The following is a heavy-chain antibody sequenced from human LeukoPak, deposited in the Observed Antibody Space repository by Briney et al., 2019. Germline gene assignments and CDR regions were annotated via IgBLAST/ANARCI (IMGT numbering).Heavy chain of an antibody. CDR3: AKESTHYGGGYFDY. J-gene: IGHJ4*02. CDR2: IRYDGSNK. D-gene: IGHD4-17*01. CDR1: GFTFSSYG. V-gene: IGHV3-30*02. Sequence: GGSLRLSCAASGFTFSSYGMHWVRQAPGKGLEWVAFIRYDGSNKYYADSVKGRFTISRDNSKNTLYLQMNSLRAEDTAVYHCAKESTHYGGGYFDYWGQGALVTVSS.